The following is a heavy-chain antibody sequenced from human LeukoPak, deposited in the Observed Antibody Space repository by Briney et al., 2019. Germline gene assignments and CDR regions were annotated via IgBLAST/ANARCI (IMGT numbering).Heavy chain of an antibody. J-gene: IGHJ4*02. Sequence: GGSLRLSCAASGFTFSTYAMTWVRQAPGKGLEWVSSISGDGGYTYYADFVKGRFTISRDNSNNTLYLPMNSLRAEDTAVYYCAKGLDGSGRYSPLDYWGQGTLVTVSS. V-gene: IGHV3-23*01. CDR2: ISGDGGYT. D-gene: IGHD3-10*01. CDR3: AKGLDGSGRYSPLDY. CDR1: GFTFSTYA.